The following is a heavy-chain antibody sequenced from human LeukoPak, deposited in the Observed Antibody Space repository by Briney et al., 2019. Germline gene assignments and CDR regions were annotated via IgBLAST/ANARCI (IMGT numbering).Heavy chain of an antibody. J-gene: IGHJ5*02. Sequence: SVKVSCKASGGTFSSYAISWVRQAPGQGLEWMGGIIPIFGTANYAQKFQGRVTITADESTSTAYMELSSLRSEDTAVYYCARQVQYRSGYFPPDPWGQGTLVTVSS. CDR3: ARQVQYRSGYFPPDP. V-gene: IGHV1-69*13. CDR2: IIPIFGTA. CDR1: GGTFSSYA. D-gene: IGHD6-19*01.